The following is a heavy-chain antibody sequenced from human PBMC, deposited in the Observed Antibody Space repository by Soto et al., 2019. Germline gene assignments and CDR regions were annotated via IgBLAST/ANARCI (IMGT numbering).Heavy chain of an antibody. Sequence: EVQLVESGGGLVQPGGSLRLSCAASGFTFSSYWMHWVRQAPGKGLVWVSRINSDGSSTSYADSAKGRLTISRDNAKNTLYLQMNSLTAEDTAVYYCVRTSLVVAAATREDYWGQGTLVTVSS. CDR1: GFTFSSYW. J-gene: IGHJ4*02. D-gene: IGHD2-15*01. CDR3: VRTSLVVAAATREDY. CDR2: INSDGSST. V-gene: IGHV3-74*01.